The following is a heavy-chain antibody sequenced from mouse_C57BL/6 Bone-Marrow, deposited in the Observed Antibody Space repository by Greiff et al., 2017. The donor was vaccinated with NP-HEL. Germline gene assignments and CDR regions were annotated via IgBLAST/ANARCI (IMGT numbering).Heavy chain of an antibody. CDR3: AGRDGYENYAVDY. V-gene: IGHV1-63*01. CDR1: GYTFTNYW. Sequence: VQLLQSGAELVRPGTSVKMSCKASGYTFTNYWIGWAKQRPGHGLEWIGDIYPGGGYTNYNEKFKGKATLTADKSSSTAYMQISSLTSEDSAIEYCAGRDGYENYAVDYGGQGTTVTVSS. J-gene: IGHJ4*01. CDR2: IYPGGGYT. D-gene: IGHD2-2*01.